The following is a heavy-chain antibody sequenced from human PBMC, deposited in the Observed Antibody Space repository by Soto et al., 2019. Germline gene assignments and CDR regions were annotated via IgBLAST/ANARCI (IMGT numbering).Heavy chain of an antibody. CDR3: AKDQRPYYYGSGSYPDNWFDP. J-gene: IGHJ5*02. CDR1: GFTFSSYA. D-gene: IGHD3-10*01. V-gene: IGHV3-23*01. CDR2: ISGSGGST. Sequence: PGGSLRLSCAASGFTFSSYAMSWVRQAPGKGLEWVSAISGSGGSTYYADSVKGRFTISRDNSKNTLYLQMNSLRAEDTAVYYCAKDQRPYYYGSGSYPDNWFDPWGQGTLVTVSS.